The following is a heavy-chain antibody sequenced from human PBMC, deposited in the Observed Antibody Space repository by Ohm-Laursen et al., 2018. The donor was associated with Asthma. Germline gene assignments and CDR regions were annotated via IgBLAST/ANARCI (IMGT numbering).Heavy chain of an antibody. CDR1: GFAFSRYG. CDR2: IWSDGSNE. J-gene: IGHJ6*02. CDR3: AKDQSSGSMYYAAGSYTDYYYYYGMDV. D-gene: IGHD3-10*01. V-gene: IGHV3-33*06. Sequence: SLRLSCAASGFAFSRYGMYWVRQAPGKGLQWVAVIWSDGSNEDYAESVKGRFTISRDNSKNTLYLQMNSLRAEDTAVYYCAKDQSSGSMYYAAGSYTDYYYYYGMDVWGQGTTVIVSS.